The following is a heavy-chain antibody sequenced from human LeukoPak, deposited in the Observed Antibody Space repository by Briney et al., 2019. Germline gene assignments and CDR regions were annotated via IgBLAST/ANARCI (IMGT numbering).Heavy chain of an antibody. Sequence: ASVKVSCKASGYTFTGYYMHWVRQAPGQGLEWMGWINPNSGGTNYAQKFQGRVTMTRDTSISTAYMELSRLRSDDTAVYYCARDARRRYCSSTSCYWGWFDPRGQGTLVTVSS. CDR3: ARDARRRYCSSTSCYWGWFDP. CDR2: INPNSGGT. CDR1: GYTFTGYY. D-gene: IGHD2-2*01. V-gene: IGHV1-2*02. J-gene: IGHJ5*02.